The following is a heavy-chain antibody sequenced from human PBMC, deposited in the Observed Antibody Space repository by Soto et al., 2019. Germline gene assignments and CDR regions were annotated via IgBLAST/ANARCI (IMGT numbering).Heavy chain of an antibody. CDR1: GASVSSDNW. CDR2: IFHSETT. V-gene: IGHV4-4*02. J-gene: IGHJ3*02. CDR3: AKNGWYSADI. D-gene: IGHD6-19*01. Sequence: QMRLQESGPGLVKPSGTLSLACAVSGASVSSDNWWSWVRQPPGKGLEWIGEIFHSETTNYNPSLNSRATISVDKSKNQFSLTLTSVTAADTAVYYCAKNGWYSADIWGQGTMVTVSS.